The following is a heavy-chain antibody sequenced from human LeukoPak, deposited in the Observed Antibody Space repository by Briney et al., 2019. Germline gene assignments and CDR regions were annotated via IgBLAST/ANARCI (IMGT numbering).Heavy chain of an antibody. CDR2: ISGSGGST. J-gene: IGHJ5*02. CDR3: ATTPSIVTFDP. Sequence: GGSLRLSCAASGFTFSSYAMSWVRQAPGKGLEWVSAISGSGGSTYYADSVKGRFTISRDNSKNTLYLQMNSLRAEDTAVYFCATTPSIVTFDPWGQGTLVTVFS. V-gene: IGHV3-23*01. CDR1: GFTFSSYA. D-gene: IGHD1-26*01.